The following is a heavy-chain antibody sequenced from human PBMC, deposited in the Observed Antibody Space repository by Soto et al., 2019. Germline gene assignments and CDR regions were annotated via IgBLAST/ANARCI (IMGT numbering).Heavy chain of an antibody. J-gene: IGHJ4*02. CDR2: IWYDGSNK. CDR1: GFTFSSYG. V-gene: IGHV3-33*01. D-gene: IGHD6-13*01. Sequence: QVQLVESGGGVVQPGRSLRLSCAASGFTFSSYGMRWVRQAPGKGLEWVAVIWYDGSNKYYADSVKGRFTISRDNSKNTLYLQMNSLRAEDTAVYYCARDRLNRLIAAPPGYWGQGTLVTVSS. CDR3: ARDRLNRLIAAPPGY.